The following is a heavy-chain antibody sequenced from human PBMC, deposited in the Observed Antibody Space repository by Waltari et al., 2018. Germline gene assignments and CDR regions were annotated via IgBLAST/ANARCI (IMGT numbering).Heavy chain of an antibody. CDR3: VSQWKLYAFDI. V-gene: IGHV3-23*01. D-gene: IGHD2-2*03. J-gene: IGHJ3*02. CDR1: GFTLSNSA. Sequence: EVQLFESGGTLVQPGGSLRRSCEASGFTLSNSAMPCVRPASGKGLECVSVINGRVDSTNYADSVKGRFTISRDNSKNTLYLQMNALRVEDTAVYYCVSQWKLYAFDIWGQGTLVTVSP. CDR2: INGRVDST.